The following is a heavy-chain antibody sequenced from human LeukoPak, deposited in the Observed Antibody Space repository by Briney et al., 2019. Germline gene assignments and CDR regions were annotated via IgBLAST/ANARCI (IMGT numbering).Heavy chain of an antibody. Sequence: PGGFLRLSCVASGFTVTSNHMNWVRQAPGKGLEWVSIIYSGGTTHYADSVKGRFTISRDNSENTVDLQMDSLRAEDTAVYYCARDSSSHYYFDYWGQGTLVTVSS. CDR3: ARDSSSHYYFDY. CDR2: IYSGGTT. V-gene: IGHV3-53*01. J-gene: IGHJ4*02. D-gene: IGHD2-2*01. CDR1: GFTVTSNH.